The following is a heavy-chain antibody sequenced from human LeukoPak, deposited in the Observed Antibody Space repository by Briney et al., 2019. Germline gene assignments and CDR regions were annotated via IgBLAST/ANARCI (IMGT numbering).Heavy chain of an antibody. D-gene: IGHD3-16*02. CDR3: ARDEYDYVWGSYRF. J-gene: IGHJ4*02. CDR1: GGSISPYY. Sequence: PSKTLSLTCTVSGGSISPYYWSWIRQPPGKGLEWIGYIYYSGSTDYNPSLKSRVTMSVDTSKNQFSLKLSSVTAADTAVYYCARDEYDYVWGSYRFWGQGTLVTVSS. CDR2: IYYSGST. V-gene: IGHV4-59*12.